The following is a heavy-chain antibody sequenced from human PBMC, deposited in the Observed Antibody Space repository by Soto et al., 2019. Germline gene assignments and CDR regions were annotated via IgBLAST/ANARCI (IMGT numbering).Heavy chain of an antibody. CDR1: GGTISSSTYY. D-gene: IGHD2-15*01. CDR3: ARQFCGGGRCRENYYYSYRDV. CDR2: IYYSGST. J-gene: IGHJ6*03. V-gene: IGHV4-39*01. Sequence: SETLSLTCTVSGGTISSSTYYWDWIRHPPGKGLEWIGSIYYSGSTYYNPSLKSRATISVDTSKNQFSLKLSSVTAADTAVYYCARQFCGGGRCRENYYYSYRDVGGKGTRVTVP.